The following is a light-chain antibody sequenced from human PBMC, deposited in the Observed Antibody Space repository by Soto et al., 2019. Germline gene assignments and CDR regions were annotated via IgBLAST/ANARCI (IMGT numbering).Light chain of an antibody. CDR3: HRHLSSPLIT. CDR2: FSS. J-gene: IGKJ5*01. Sequence: EYVLPLSPGTLSLSTGERATLSCRARQTVRNNYLTWDQQKPGQAPRLQIYFSSSRATGIQVRGRGSGSGTDFSFTIIRVELEDVAVCFYHRHLSSPLITFGQGTRLEIK. CDR1: QTVRNNY. V-gene: IGKV3-20*01.